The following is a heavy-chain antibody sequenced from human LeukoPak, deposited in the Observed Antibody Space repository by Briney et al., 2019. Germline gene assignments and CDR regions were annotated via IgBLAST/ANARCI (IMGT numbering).Heavy chain of an antibody. D-gene: IGHD3-10*01. V-gene: IGHV1-69*13. J-gene: IGHJ3*02. Sequence: GASVKVSCKASGGTFSSYAISWVRQAPGQGLEWMGGIIPIFGTANYAQKFQGRVTITADESTSTAYMELSSLRSEDTAVYYCARDSGGGLFGAFDIWGQGTMVTVSS. CDR2: IIPIFGTA. CDR1: GGTFSSYA. CDR3: ARDSGGGLFGAFDI.